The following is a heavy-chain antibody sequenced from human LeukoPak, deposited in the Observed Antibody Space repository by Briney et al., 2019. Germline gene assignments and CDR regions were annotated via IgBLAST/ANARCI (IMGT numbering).Heavy chain of an antibody. J-gene: IGHJ4*02. Sequence: ASVKVSCKASGYTFTSYYMHWVRQAPGQGLEWMGGIIPIFGTANYAQKFQGRVTITADESTSTAYMELSSLRSEDTAVYYCAREPGGTAMVGLFDYWGQGTLVTVSS. D-gene: IGHD5-18*01. CDR3: AREPGGTAMVGLFDY. V-gene: IGHV1-69*13. CDR2: IIPIFGTA. CDR1: GYTFTSYY.